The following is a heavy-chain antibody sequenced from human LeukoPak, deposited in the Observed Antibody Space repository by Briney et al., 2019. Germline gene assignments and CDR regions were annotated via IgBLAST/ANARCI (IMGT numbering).Heavy chain of an antibody. CDR1: GFTFSSYA. D-gene: IGHD3-10*01. V-gene: IGHV3-23*01. CDR3: AKDLPLWFGELLIDY. Sequence: GGSLRLSCAASGFTFSSYAMSWVRQAPGKGLEWVSAISGSGGNTYYADSVKGRFTISRDNSKNTLYLQMNSLRAEDTAVYYCAKDLPLWFGELLIDYWGQGTLVTVSS. CDR2: ISGSGGNT. J-gene: IGHJ4*02.